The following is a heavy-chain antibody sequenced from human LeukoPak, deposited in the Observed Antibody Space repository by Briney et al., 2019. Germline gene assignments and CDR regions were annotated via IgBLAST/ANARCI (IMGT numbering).Heavy chain of an antibody. CDR3: ARMAVAGTFDY. CDR2: FSSSSTI. V-gene: IGHV3-48*04. D-gene: IGHD6-19*01. CDR1: GFTLSSYS. Sequence: PGGSLRLSCAASGFTLSSYSMNWVRQAPGKGLEWVSYFSSSSTIYYADSVKGRFTISRDNAKNSLYLQMNSLRAEDTAVYYCARMAVAGTFDYWGQGTLVTVSS. J-gene: IGHJ4*02.